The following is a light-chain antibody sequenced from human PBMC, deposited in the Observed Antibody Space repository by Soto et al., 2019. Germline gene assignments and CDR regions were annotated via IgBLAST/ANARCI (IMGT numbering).Light chain of an antibody. Sequence: DIQMTQSPSSLSASVGDRVTITCRASQSISSYLNWYQQKPGKAPKLLIYAGSSVQSGVPSRFSGSGSGTDFTLAISRLQPADFATYYCQQIYSTPMYTFGQGTKLEIK. J-gene: IGKJ2*01. CDR2: AGS. V-gene: IGKV1-39*01. CDR1: QSISSY. CDR3: QQIYSTPMYT.